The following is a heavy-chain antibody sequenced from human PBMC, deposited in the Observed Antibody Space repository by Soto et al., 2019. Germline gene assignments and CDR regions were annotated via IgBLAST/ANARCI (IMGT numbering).Heavy chain of an antibody. Sequence: RIIQAPGTGLEWVSAISGSGGSTYHAASVKGRFTISRDNSKNTLYPQMNSLRAEDTAVYYCAKDRSSWYPKGPFDYWGQGTLVTVSS. V-gene: IGHV3-23*01. D-gene: IGHD6-13*01. J-gene: IGHJ4*02. CDR2: ISGSGGST. CDR3: AKDRSSWYPKGPFDY.